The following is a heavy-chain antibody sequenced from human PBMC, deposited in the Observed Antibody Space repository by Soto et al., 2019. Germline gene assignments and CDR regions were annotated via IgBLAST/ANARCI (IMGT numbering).Heavy chain of an antibody. CDR2: ISSYNGNT. CDR1: GYIFTNYG. J-gene: IGHJ4*02. D-gene: IGHD3-3*01. Sequence: QVQLVQSGPEVKKPGASVKVSCKASGYIFTNYGITWVRQAPGQGLEWMGWISSYNGNTNYAQKVQGRVTMTTDISTTMTYMEVRRLTSDDTAGYYCARYVRYDFGSGSTSRNGYFDYWGQGTLVTVSS. CDR3: ARYVRYDFGSGSTSRNGYFDY. V-gene: IGHV1-18*01.